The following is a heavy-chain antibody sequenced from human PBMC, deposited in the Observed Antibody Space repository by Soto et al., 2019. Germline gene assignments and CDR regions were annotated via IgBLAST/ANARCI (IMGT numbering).Heavy chain of an antibody. J-gene: IGHJ4*02. CDR3: AKVLG. CDR1: GFALISFA. Sequence: GGSLRLSCAGSGFALISFAMNWVRQAPGKGLEWVSASSGTGVNAYYADSVRGRFTVSRDNSKNTVFLEMNSLRAEDTAIYYCAKVLGWGQGTLVTVSS. D-gene: IGHD2-8*01. V-gene: IGHV3-23*01. CDR2: SSGTGVNA.